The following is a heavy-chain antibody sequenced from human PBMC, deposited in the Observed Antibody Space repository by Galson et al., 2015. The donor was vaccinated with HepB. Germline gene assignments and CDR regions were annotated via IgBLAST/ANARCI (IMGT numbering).Heavy chain of an antibody. J-gene: IGHJ6*02. CDR2: INPSGGST. V-gene: IGHV1-46*04. CDR1: GYTFTSYY. CDR3: AGGDTAMGGMDV. Sequence: SVKVSCKASGYTFTSYYMHWVRQAPGQGLEWMGIINPSGGSTSYAQKLQGRVTMTRDTSTSTVYMELSSLRSEDTAVYYCAGGDTAMGGMDVWGQGTTVTVSS. D-gene: IGHD5-18*01.